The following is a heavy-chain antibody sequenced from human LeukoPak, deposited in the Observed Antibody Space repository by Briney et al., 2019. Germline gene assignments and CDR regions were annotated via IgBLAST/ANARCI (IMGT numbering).Heavy chain of an antibody. V-gene: IGHV3-21*04. Sequence: PGGSLRLSCAASGFTFSSYTMNWVRQAPGKGLEWVSSLSSGSTYIYYADSVKGRFTISRDNAKNSLYLQMNSLRAEDTAVYYCAKDYNLRSRHITMVRGVIITDDAFDIWGQGTMVTVSS. D-gene: IGHD3-10*01. CDR3: AKDYNLRSRHITMVRGVIITDDAFDI. CDR1: GFTFSSYT. J-gene: IGHJ3*02. CDR2: LSSGSTYI.